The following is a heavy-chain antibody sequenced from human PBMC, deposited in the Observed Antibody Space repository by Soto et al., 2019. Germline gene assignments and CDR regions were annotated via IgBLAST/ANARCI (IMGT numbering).Heavy chain of an antibody. V-gene: IGHV3-23*01. CDR3: ANRRAGYSSSWYLAH. CDR2: ISGSGGST. J-gene: IGHJ4*02. CDR1: GFTFSSYA. Sequence: PGGSLRLSCAASGFTFSSYAMSWVRQAPGKGLEWVSAISGSGGSTYYADSVKGRFTISRDNSKNTLYLQMNSLRAEDTAVYYCANRRAGYSSSWYLAHWGQGTLVTVSS. D-gene: IGHD6-13*01.